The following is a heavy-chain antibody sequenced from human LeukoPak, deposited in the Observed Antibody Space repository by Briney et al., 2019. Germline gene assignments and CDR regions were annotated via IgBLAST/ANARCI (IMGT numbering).Heavy chain of an antibody. Sequence: PGGSLRLSCEASEFTFSSYAMSWVRQSPGKGLEWVSGLSGSGERKYSADSVKGRFTISRDNAKNTVYLQMTSLRAEDTAVYYCAKEAQDDDSSGYFPTWGQGTLVTVSS. D-gene: IGHD3-22*01. CDR3: AKEAQDDDSSGYFPT. CDR2: LSGSGERK. V-gene: IGHV3-23*01. CDR1: EFTFSSYA. J-gene: IGHJ5*02.